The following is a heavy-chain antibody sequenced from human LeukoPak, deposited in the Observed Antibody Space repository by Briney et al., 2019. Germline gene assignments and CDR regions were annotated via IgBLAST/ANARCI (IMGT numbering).Heavy chain of an antibody. J-gene: IGHJ4*02. V-gene: IGHV3-23*01. D-gene: IGHD3-22*01. CDR1: GFTFSSYA. Sequence: GGSLRLSCAASGFTFSSYAMSWVRQAPGKGLEWVSAIIGSGGSTYYADSVKGRFTISRDNSKNTLYLQMNSLRAEDTAVYYCAKRSGYYYDSSGYYYADYWGQGTLVTVSS. CDR3: AKRSGYYYDSSGYYYADY. CDR2: IIGSGGST.